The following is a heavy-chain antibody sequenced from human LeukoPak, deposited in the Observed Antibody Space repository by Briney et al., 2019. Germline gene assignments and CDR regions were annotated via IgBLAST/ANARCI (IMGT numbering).Heavy chain of an antibody. CDR2: IYYSGST. CDR3: AKTYNWNDIVLDY. CDR1: GGSFSGYY. J-gene: IGHJ4*02. D-gene: IGHD1-20*01. Sequence: SETLSLTCAVYGGSFSGYYWSWIRQPPGKGLEWIGSIYYSGSTYYNPSLKSRVTISVDTSKNQFSLKLSSVTAADTAVYYCAKTYNWNDIVLDYWGQGTLVTVSS. V-gene: IGHV4-34*01.